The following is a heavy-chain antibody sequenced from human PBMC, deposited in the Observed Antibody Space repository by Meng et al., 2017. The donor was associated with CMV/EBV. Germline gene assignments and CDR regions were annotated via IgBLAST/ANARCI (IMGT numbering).Heavy chain of an antibody. J-gene: IGHJ3*02. V-gene: IGHV4-59*01. CDR1: GGSISSYY. Sequence: GSLRLSCTVSGGSISSYYWSWIRQPPGKGLEWIGYIYYSGSTNYNPSLKSRVTISVDTSKNQFSLKLSSVTAADTAVYYCAREGLDSSGSYAFDIWGQGTMVTVSS. D-gene: IGHD3-22*01. CDR2: IYYSGST. CDR3: AREGLDSSGSYAFDI.